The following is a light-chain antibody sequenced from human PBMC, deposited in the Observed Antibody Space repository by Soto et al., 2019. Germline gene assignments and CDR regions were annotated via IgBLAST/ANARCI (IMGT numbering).Light chain of an antibody. CDR2: AAS. CDR1: QGISNY. J-gene: IGKJ1*01. V-gene: IGKV1-27*01. CDR3: QKYNSAPWT. Sequence: DIQMTQSPSSLSTSVGDRVTITCRASQGISNYLAWDQQKPGKVPKLLIYAASTLQSGVPSRFSGSGSGTDCTLTISSLQPEDVATYYCQKYNSAPWTFGQGTKVEIK.